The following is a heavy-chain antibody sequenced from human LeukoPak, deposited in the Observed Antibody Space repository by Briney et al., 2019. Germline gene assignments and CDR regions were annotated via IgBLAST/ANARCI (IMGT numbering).Heavy chain of an antibody. V-gene: IGHV3-53*04. D-gene: IGHD6-19*01. CDR2: IYSGGST. CDR3: ARDHGIAVAGTGYYYGMDV. CDR1: GFTVSSNY. Sequence: GGSLRLSCAASGFTVSSNYMSRVRQAPGKGLEWVSVIYSGGSTYYADSVKGRFTISRHNSKNTLYLQMNSLRAEDTAVYYCARDHGIAVAGTGYYYGMDVWGQGTTVTVSS. J-gene: IGHJ6*02.